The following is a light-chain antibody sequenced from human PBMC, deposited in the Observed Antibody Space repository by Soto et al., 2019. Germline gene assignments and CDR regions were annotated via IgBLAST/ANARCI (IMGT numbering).Light chain of an antibody. CDR1: STDIGDYKY. CDR2: EVS. J-gene: IGLJ2*01. V-gene: IGLV2-14*01. Sequence: QSALTQPASVSGSPGQSITISCTGTSTDIGDYKYVSWYQQHPGKAPKLIIYEVSNRASGVSTRFSGSKSGNTASLTISGLQAEDETHYYCCSYTRTNTLVFGGGTQLTVL. CDR3: CSYTRTNTLV.